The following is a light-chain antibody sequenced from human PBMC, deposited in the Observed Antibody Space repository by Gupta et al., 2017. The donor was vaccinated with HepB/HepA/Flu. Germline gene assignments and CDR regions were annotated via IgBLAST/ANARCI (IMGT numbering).Light chain of an antibody. J-gene: IGLJ3*02. CDR1: TLPKQY. V-gene: IGLV3-25*03. CDR2: KDS. Sequence: SFALTHPPSVPVSPGQTARITCPGDTLPKQYAYWYQQKPGQAPVLMIYKDSGRPSGIPERFSGSSSGTTVTLTISGVQAEDEADYYCQSADSSGTPVVFGRGTKLTVL. CDR3: QSADSSGTPVV.